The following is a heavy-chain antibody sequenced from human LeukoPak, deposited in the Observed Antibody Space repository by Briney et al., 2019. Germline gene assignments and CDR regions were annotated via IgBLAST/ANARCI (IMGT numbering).Heavy chain of an antibody. CDR3: AVQEGPPAAMESWFDP. J-gene: IGHJ5*02. CDR2: IYYSGST. CDR1: GGSISSSSYY. D-gene: IGHD2-2*01. V-gene: IGHV4-39*01. Sequence: SETLSLTCTVSGGSISSSSYYWGWIRQPPGKGLEWIGSIYYSGSTYYNPSLKSRVTISVDTSKNQFSLKLSSVTAADTVVYYCAVQEGPPAAMESWFDPWGQGTLVTVSS.